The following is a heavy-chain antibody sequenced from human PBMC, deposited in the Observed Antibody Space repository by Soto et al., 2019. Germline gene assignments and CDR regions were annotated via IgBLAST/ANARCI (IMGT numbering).Heavy chain of an antibody. CDR2: INPNSGGT. D-gene: IGHD5-18*01. CDR1: GYIFTGYY. J-gene: IGHJ4*02. CDR3: ARDPRRGYSYGLAY. Sequence: ASVKVSCKASGYIFTGYYMHWVRQAPGQGLEWMGWINPNSGGTNYAQKFQGRVTMTRDTSISTAYMELSRLRSDDTAVYYCARDPRRGYSYGLAYWGQGTLVTVSS. V-gene: IGHV1-2*02.